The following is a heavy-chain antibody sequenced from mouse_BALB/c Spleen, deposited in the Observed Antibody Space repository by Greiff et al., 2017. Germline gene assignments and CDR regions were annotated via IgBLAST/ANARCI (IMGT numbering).Heavy chain of an antibody. J-gene: IGHJ2*01. CDR2: ISNGGGST. CDR3: ARHVLGRDYYYFDY. D-gene: IGHD4-1*01. CDR1: GFTFSSYT. Sequence: EVKLVESGGGLVQPGGSLKLSCAASGFTFSSYTMSWVRQTPEKRLEWVAYISNGGGSTYYPDTVKGRFTISRDNAKNTLYLQMSSLKSEDTAMYYCARHVLGRDYYYFDYWGQGTTLTVSS. V-gene: IGHV5-12-2*01.